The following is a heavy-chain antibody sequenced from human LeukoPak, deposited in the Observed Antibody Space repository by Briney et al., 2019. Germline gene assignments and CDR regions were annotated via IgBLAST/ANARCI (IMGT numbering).Heavy chain of an antibody. Sequence: SQTLSLTCTVSGGSIISGSYYWSWIRQPAGKGLEWIGRIYTSGSTNYHPSLRSRVTISLDTSKNQFSLKLSSVTAADTAVYYCARVEWSDRGHSFDVWGQGTLVTVSS. D-gene: IGHD3-3*01. CDR2: IYTSGST. CDR3: ARVEWSDRGHSFDV. J-gene: IGHJ3*01. V-gene: IGHV4-61*02. CDR1: GGSIISGSYY.